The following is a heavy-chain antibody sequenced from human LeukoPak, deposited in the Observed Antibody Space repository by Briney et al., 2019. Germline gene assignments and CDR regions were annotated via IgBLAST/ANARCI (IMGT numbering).Heavy chain of an antibody. Sequence: SETLSLTCTVSGGSISSYYWSWIRQPPGKGLEWIGYIYYSGSTNYNPSLKSRVTISVDTSKNQFSLKLSSVTAADTAVYYCARDRITMVRGSSRWFDPWGQGTLVTVSS. D-gene: IGHD3-10*01. CDR2: IYYSGST. V-gene: IGHV4-59*12. J-gene: IGHJ5*02. CDR1: GGSISSYY. CDR3: ARDRITMVRGSSRWFDP.